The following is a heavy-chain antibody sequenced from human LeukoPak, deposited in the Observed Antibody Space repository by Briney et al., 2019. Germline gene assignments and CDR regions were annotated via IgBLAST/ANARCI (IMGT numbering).Heavy chain of an antibody. CDR3: ATVGHQLRDAFDI. D-gene: IGHD2-2*01. CDR1: GYTFTSYY. Sequence: ASVKVSCKASGYTFTSYYMHWVRQAPGQGLEWMGIINPSGGSTSYAQNFQGRVTMTRDTSMSTVYMEVNSLRSEDTAVYYCATVGHQLRDAFDIWGQGTMVTVSS. CDR2: INPSGGST. V-gene: IGHV1-46*01. J-gene: IGHJ3*02.